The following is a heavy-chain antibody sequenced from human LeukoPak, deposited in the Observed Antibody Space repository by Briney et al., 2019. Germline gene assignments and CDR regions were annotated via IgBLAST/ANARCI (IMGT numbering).Heavy chain of an antibody. D-gene: IGHD5-18*01. J-gene: IGHJ4*02. CDR3: ARWGYSYGPLDY. Sequence: SGTLSLTCAVSGASISSSNWWSWVRQPPGKGLEWIGEIYHSGSTNYNPSLKSRVTMSVDKSVNQFSLTLSSVTAADTAVYYCARWGYSYGPLDYWGQGTLVTVSS. V-gene: IGHV4-4*02. CDR1: GASISSSNW. CDR2: IYHSGST.